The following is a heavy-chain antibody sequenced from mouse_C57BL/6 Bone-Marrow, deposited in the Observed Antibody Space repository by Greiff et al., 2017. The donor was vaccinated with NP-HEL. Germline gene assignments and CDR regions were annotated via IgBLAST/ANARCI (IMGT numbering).Heavy chain of an antibody. Sequence: VKLQESGPGLVQPSQSLSITCTVSGFSLTSYGVHWVRQSPGKGLEWLGVIWSGGSTDYNAAFISRLSISKDNSKSQVFFKMNSLQADDTAIYYCARDLLYYGSSWYFDVWGTGTTVTVSS. CDR1: GFSLTSYG. CDR3: ARDLLYYGSSWYFDV. J-gene: IGHJ1*03. CDR2: IWSGGST. V-gene: IGHV2-2*01. D-gene: IGHD1-1*01.